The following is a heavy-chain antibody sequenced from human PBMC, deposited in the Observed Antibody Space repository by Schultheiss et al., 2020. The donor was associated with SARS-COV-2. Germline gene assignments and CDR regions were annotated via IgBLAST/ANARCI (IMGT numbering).Heavy chain of an antibody. Sequence: GGSLRLSCAASGFTFSSYEMNWVRQAPGKGLEWVSLISWDGGSTYYADSVKGRFTISRDNSKNSLYLQMNSLRTEDTALYYCAKARYSGYDYFFDYWGQGTLVTVSS. CDR2: ISWDGGST. CDR1: GFTFSSYE. D-gene: IGHD5-12*01. J-gene: IGHJ4*02. CDR3: AKARYSGYDYFFDY. V-gene: IGHV3-43*01.